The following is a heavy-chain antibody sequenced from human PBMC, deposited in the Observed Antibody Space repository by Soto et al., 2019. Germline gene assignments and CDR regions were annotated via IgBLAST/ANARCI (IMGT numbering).Heavy chain of an antibody. V-gene: IGHV3-30*18. CDR1: GFTFSSYG. J-gene: IGHJ4*02. Sequence: QVQLVESGGGVVQPGRSLRLSCAASGFTFSSYGMHWVRQAPGKGLEWVAVISYDGSNKYYADSVKGRFTISRDNSKNTLYLQMSSLRAEDTAVYYCAKGGAVADPFDYWGQGTLVTVSS. D-gene: IGHD6-19*01. CDR3: AKGGAVADPFDY. CDR2: ISYDGSNK.